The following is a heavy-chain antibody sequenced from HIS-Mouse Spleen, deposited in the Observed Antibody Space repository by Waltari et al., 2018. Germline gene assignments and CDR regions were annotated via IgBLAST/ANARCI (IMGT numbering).Heavy chain of an antibody. J-gene: IGHJ4*02. V-gene: IGHV4-34*01. Sequence: TCAVYGGSFSGYYWSWIRQPPGKGLEWIGEINHSGSTNYNPSLKSRVTISVDTSKNQFSLKLSSVTAADTAVYYCARGLAARFDYWGQGTLVTVSS. CDR1: GGSFSGYY. CDR2: INHSGST. CDR3: ARGLAARFDY. D-gene: IGHD6-6*01.